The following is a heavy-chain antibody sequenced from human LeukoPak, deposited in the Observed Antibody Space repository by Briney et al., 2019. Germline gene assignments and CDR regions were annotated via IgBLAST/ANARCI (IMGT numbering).Heavy chain of an antibody. J-gene: IGHJ5*02. CDR1: GGTFSTYA. CDR2: LIPIFGTV. CDR3: ASEENWFDP. Sequence: SVKVSCKPSGGTFSTYAISWVRQAPGQGLEWVGRLIPIFGTVNYAQNFQGRVTITTDESTSTAYMELSSLRSEDTAVYYCASEENWFDPWGQGTLVTVSS. V-gene: IGHV1-69*05.